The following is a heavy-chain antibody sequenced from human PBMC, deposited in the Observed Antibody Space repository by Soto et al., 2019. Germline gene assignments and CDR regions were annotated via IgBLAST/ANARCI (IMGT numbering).Heavy chain of an antibody. CDR1: GFTFSNAW. CDR3: TTAPCSTSCYTADY. CDR2: IKSKTDGGTT. V-gene: IGHV3-15*01. Sequence: PGGSLRLSCAASGFTFSNAWMSWVRQAPGKGLEWVGRIKSKTDGGTTDYAAPVKGRFTISRDDSKNTLYLQMNSLKTEDTAVYYRTTAPCSTSCYTADYWGQGTLVTVSS. D-gene: IGHD2-2*02. J-gene: IGHJ4*02.